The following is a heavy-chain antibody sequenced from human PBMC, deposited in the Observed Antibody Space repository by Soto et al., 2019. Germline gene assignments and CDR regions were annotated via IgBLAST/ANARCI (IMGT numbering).Heavy chain of an antibody. V-gene: IGHV1-24*01. Sequence: QVQLVQSGAEVKKPGASVKVSCKVSGYTLTELSMHWVRQAPGKGLEWMGGFDPEDGETIYAQKFQGRVTMTEDTSTDTAYMELSSLRSEDTAVYYCATGIGYCSSTSCPLHYYYYGMDVWGQGTTVTVSS. CDR2: FDPEDGET. CDR3: ATGIGYCSSTSCPLHYYYYGMDV. D-gene: IGHD2-2*01. CDR1: GYTLTELS. J-gene: IGHJ6*02.